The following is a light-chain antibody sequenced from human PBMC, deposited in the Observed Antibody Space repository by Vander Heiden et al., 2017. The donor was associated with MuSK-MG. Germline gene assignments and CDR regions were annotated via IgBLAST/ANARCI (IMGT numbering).Light chain of an antibody. V-gene: IGKV1-39*01. Sequence: DIQMTQSPSSLSASVGDRVTITCRASQTINSYLNWYQQKPGKAPKLLIYGVSTLQRGVPSRFSGSGSGTEFTLTISSRQPEDFATYYCQQSYSNLGGLTFGHGTKVEIK. CDR1: QTINSY. J-gene: IGKJ3*01. CDR2: GVS. CDR3: QQSYSNLGGLT.